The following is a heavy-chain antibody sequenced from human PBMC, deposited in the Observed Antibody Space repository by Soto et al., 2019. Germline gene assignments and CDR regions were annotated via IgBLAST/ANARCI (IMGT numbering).Heavy chain of an antibody. CDR2: INAGNGNT. Sequence: QVQLVQSGAEVKKPGASVKISCKASGYTFTSYALHWVRQAPGQRLEWMGWINAGNGNTKYSKKFQGRVTITRDTPASTADMELSSLRSEDTAVYYWASDSGGMDVWGQGTTVTVSS. CDR3: ASDSGGMDV. CDR1: GYTFTSYA. J-gene: IGHJ6*02. V-gene: IGHV1-3*01.